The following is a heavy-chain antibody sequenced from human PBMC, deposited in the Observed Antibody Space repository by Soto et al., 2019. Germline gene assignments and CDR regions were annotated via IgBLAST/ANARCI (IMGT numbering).Heavy chain of an antibody. D-gene: IGHD2-15*01. CDR3: VRVVAIPGYPDN. V-gene: IGHV1-69*12. CDR2: FVLIVDTP. J-gene: IGHJ4*02. CDR1: GGTFSGYA. Sequence: QVQLVQSGAEVRQPASSVMVSCKSSGGTFSGYAISWVGQAPGQGLEWMGGFVLIVDTPTYAQKFQGRDTINADETTSTVYMELSSLRSDDTAVYYCVRVVAIPGYPDNWGQGTLVTVSS.